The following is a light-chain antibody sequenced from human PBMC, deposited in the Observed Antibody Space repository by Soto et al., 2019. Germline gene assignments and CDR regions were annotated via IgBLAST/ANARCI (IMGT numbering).Light chain of an antibody. J-gene: IGKJ2*01. CDR2: AAS. CDR3: QQSYSTPPEYT. Sequence: DIQMTQSPSSLSASVGDRVTITCRAGQSISTYLNWYQQKPGKAPNLLIYAASNLQSGVPSRFSGSGSGTHFSLTIDSLQPGDSATYFYQQSYSTPPEYTFGQGTKLEIK. V-gene: IGKV1-39*01. CDR1: QSISTY.